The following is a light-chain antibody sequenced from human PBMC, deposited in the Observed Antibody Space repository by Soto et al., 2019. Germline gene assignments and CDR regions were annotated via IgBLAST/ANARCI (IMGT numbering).Light chain of an antibody. CDR2: GAT. J-gene: IGKJ1*01. CDR3: QQYNNWPPWT. Sequence: EIVMTQSPATLSVSPGDRATLSCRARQSVSSDLAWYQQKPGQAPRLLIYGATTRATDIPARFSGSGSGTEFTLTISSLQSEDFAVYYCQQYNNWPPWTFGQGTKVE. CDR1: QSVSSD. V-gene: IGKV3-15*01.